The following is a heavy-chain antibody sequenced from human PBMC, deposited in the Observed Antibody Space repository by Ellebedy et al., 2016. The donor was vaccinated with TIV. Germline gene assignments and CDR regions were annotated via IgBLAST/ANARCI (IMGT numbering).Heavy chain of an antibody. D-gene: IGHD3-22*01. J-gene: IGHJ6*02. Sequence: AASVKVSCKVSGYTLTELSMHWVRQAPGQGLEWMGRIIPILGIANYAQKLQGRVTMTTDTSTSTAYMELSSLRSEDTAVYYCTSTDYDSSGYYNYYGMDVWGQGTTVTVSS. CDR3: TSTDYDSSGYYNYYGMDV. CDR2: IIPILGIA. V-gene: IGHV1-69*02. CDR1: GYTLTELS.